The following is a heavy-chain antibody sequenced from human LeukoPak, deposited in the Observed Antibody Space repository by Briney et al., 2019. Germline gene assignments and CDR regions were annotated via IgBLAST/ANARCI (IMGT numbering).Heavy chain of an antibody. CDR3: ATDLFGGPRTNWFDP. CDR1: GYTLTELS. D-gene: IGHD3-10*02. Sequence: ASVKVSCKVSGYTLTELSMHWVRQAPGKGLEWMGGFDPEDGETIYAQKFQGRVTVTEDTSTDTAYMELSSLRSEDTAVYYCATDLFGGPRTNWFDPWGQGTLVTVSS. J-gene: IGHJ5*02. V-gene: IGHV1-24*01. CDR2: FDPEDGET.